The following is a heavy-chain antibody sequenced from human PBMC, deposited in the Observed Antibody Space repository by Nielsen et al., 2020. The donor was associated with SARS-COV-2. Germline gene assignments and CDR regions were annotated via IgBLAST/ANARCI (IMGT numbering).Heavy chain of an antibody. Sequence: GESLQISCAASGFTFSTYGMHWVRQAPGKGLEWVAAISYDGSNKYYVDSVKGRFTIYRDNSKNTLYLQMSSLREEDTAVYYCAKDWTAIVVVPSGGVDYWGQGTLVTVSS. CDR1: GFTFSTYG. V-gene: IGHV3-30*18. D-gene: IGHD2-15*01. CDR3: AKDWTAIVVVPSGGVDY. J-gene: IGHJ4*02. CDR2: ISYDGSNK.